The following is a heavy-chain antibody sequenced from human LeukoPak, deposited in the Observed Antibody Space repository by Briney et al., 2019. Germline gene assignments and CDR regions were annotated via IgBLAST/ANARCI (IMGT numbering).Heavy chain of an antibody. CDR3: AKEVYSDSSGYFDY. D-gene: IGHD3-22*01. CDR2: ISGSGTST. V-gene: IGHV3-23*01. J-gene: IGHJ4*02. Sequence: GGSLRLSCAASGFTFSSYAMSWVRQAPGKGLEWVSGISGSGTSTYYADSVKGRFTISRDNSKNALYLQMNSLRADETAVYYCAKEVYSDSSGYFDYWGQGTLVTVSS. CDR1: GFTFSSYA.